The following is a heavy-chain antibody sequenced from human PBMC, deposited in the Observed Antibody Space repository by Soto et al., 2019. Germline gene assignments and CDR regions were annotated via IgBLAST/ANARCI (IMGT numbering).Heavy chain of an antibody. CDR2: IKVDGSEE. CDR1: GFTFGNYW. Sequence: EVQLAESGGGLVQPGGSLRLSCAASGFTFGNYWMSWVRQAPGKGLEWVASIKVDGSEEYYLDSVKGRFTISRDNAKNSLYLQRHSLTAEDTAVYYCARDWDGRGPSIDYWGQGTLVTVSS. J-gene: IGHJ4*02. D-gene: IGHD1-26*01. V-gene: IGHV3-7*04. CDR3: ARDWDGRGPSIDY.